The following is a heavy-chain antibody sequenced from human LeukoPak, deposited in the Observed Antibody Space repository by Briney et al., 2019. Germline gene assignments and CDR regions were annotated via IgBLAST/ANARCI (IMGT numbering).Heavy chain of an antibody. CDR2: IYYSGST. V-gene: IGHV4-59*01. D-gene: IGHD3-9*01. CDR1: GGSISSYY. J-gene: IGHJ4*02. Sequence: SETLSLTCTVSGGSISSYYWSWIRQPPGKGLEWIGYIYYSGSTKYNPSFKSRVTISVDTSKNQSSLKLISVTVADTAVYYCATVVRDDILTGYYIDYWGQGTLVTVSS. CDR3: ATVVRDDILTGYYIDY.